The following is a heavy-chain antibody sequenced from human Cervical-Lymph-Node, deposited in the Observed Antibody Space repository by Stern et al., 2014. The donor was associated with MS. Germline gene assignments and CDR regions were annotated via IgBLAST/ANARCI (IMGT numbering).Heavy chain of an antibody. V-gene: IGHV4-61*01. CDR2: VHYSGKT. J-gene: IGHJ4*02. Sequence: QLQLQESGPGLLKPSETLSLTCSVSGVSVTSSSYYWSWVRQSPGKGLELIVHVHYSGKTSYNPSLKSRVTISVDTSKNQFSLRLDSVTAADTAVYYCVRDSLTGSDYWGQGTLVAVSS. CDR3: VRDSLTGSDY. CDR1: GVSVTSSSYY. D-gene: IGHD1-20*01.